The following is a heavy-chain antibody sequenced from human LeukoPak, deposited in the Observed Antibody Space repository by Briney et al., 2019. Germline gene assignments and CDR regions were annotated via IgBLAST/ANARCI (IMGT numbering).Heavy chain of an antibody. V-gene: IGHV1-18*01. J-gene: IGHJ4*02. D-gene: IGHD2-15*01. CDR3: ARKLGYCSGGSCYLCDY. Sequence: ASVKVSCKASGYTFTSYGISWVRQAPGQGLEWMGWISAYNGNTNYAQKLQGRVTMTTDTSTSTAYMELRSLRSDDTAVYYCARKLGYCSGGSCYLCDYRGQGTLVTVSS. CDR2: ISAYNGNT. CDR1: GYTFTSYG.